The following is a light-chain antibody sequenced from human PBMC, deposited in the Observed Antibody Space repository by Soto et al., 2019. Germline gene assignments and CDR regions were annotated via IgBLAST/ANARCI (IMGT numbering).Light chain of an antibody. J-gene: IGLJ3*02. CDR1: SSDIGGYNF. V-gene: IGLV2-8*01. Sequence: QSALTQPPSASGSLGQSVTISCTGTSSDIGGYNFVSWYQQHPGKAPKLMIYEVTKRPSGVPDRFSGSKSGNTASLTVSGLQADDEADYYCSSYAGNIWVFGGGTKLTVL. CDR2: EVT. CDR3: SSYAGNIWV.